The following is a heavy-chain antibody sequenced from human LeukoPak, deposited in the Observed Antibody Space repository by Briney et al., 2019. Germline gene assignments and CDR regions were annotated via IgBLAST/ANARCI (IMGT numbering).Heavy chain of an antibody. CDR1: GFTFYNYA. J-gene: IGHJ4*02. V-gene: IGHV3-23*01. CDR3: AKRGVQQWLVDWYFDY. D-gene: IGHD6-19*01. CDR2: ISGSGSST. Sequence: GGSLRLSCAASGFTFYNYAMSWVRQAPGKGLEWVSGISGSGSSTFYAESVKGRFTISRDDSKLYLQMNSLRAEDTAVYYCAKRGVQQWLVDWYFDYWGQGTLVTVSS.